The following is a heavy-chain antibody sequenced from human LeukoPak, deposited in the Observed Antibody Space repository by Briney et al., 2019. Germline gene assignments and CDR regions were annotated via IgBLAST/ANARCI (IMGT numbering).Heavy chain of an antibody. V-gene: IGHV3-53*01. Sequence: PGGSLRLSCAVSGVTVSSNYLIWVRQAPGKGREWLSMMYSGGKTAYANSVRGRFTISRDNSKNTLYFKIKSLRAEATDVYYCAREPGCHNGVCFASPSYGLDVWRQGTTVTVSS. J-gene: IGHJ6*02. CDR2: MYSGGKT. D-gene: IGHD2-8*01. CDR3: AREPGCHNGVCFASPSYGLDV. CDR1: GVTVSSNY.